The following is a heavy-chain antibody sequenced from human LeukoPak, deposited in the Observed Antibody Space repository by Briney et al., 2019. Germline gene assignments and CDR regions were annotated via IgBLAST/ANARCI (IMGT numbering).Heavy chain of an antibody. D-gene: IGHD5-18*01. CDR2: IYYSGST. CDR3: ARHGVDTAMVTGSGVDY. Sequence: SETLSLTCTVSDGSISSYYWSWIRQPPGKGLEWIGSIYYSGSTYYNPSLKSRVTISVDTSKNQFSLKLSSVTAADTAVYYCARHGVDTAMVTGSGVDYWGQGTLVTVSS. V-gene: IGHV4-39*01. CDR1: DGSISSYY. J-gene: IGHJ4*02.